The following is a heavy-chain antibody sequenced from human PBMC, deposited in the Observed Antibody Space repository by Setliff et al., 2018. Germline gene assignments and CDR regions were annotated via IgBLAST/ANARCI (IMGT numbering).Heavy chain of an antibody. CDR3: ARGSRGFDY. CDR1: GYTLSELF. Sequence: ASVKVSCKVSGYTLSELFMHWVRQAPGKGLEWMGGFDAEDGETIYAQKFQGRVTMTEDTSTDTAYMELSGLTAEDTAVYFCARGSRGFDYWGQGALVTVSS. CDR2: FDAEDGET. J-gene: IGHJ4*02. V-gene: IGHV1-24*01.